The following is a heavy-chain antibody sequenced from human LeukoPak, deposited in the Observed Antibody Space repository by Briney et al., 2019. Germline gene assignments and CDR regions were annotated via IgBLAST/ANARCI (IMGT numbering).Heavy chain of an antibody. V-gene: IGHV4-4*02. CDR2: IYHSGST. Sequence: SEALSLTCAVSGGPISSSNWWSWVRQPPGKGLEWIGEIYHSGSTNYNPSLKSRVTISVDKSKNQFSLKLSSVTAADTAVYYCARVFEAVDTAMVIDAFDIWGQGTMVTVSS. CDR3: ARVFEAVDTAMVIDAFDI. CDR1: GGPISSSNW. J-gene: IGHJ3*02. D-gene: IGHD5-18*01.